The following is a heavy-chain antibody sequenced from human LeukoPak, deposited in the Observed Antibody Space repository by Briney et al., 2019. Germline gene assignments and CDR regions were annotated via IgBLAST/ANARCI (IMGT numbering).Heavy chain of an antibody. V-gene: IGHV3-21*01. CDR1: GFTFSHYT. CDR2: ISSASSYI. J-gene: IGHJ4*02. D-gene: IGHD2-8*01. CDR3: ARAQGYCTHGLCYGGSLPPNFDY. Sequence: PGGSLRLSCAASGFTFSHYTFNWVRLAPGRGPECVSSISSASSYISYADSVKGRFTISRDDAKNSVYLRMNSLRAEDTAVYYCARAQGYCTHGLCYGGSLPPNFDYWAREPWSPSPQ.